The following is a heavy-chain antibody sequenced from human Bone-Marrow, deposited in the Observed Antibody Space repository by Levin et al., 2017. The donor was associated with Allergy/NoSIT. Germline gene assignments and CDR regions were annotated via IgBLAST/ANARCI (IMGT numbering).Heavy chain of an antibody. V-gene: IGHV4-4*02. CDR2: ISHSGRT. CDR3: VRYCFTNGCYGAFDS. J-gene: IGHJ4*02. CDR1: GGSISDSEW. Sequence: SETLSLTCAVSGGSISDSEWWSWVRQPPGEGLEWIGEISHSGRTNYNPSLTSRVTISVDRAKNNFSLNLSSVTAADTAVYYCVRYCFTNGCYGAFDSWGQGALVTVSS. D-gene: IGHD2-2*01.